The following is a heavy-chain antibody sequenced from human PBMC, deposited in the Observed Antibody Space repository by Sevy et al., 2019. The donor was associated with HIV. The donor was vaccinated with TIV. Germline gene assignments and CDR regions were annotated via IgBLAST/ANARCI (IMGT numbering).Heavy chain of an antibody. CDR3: VRAIAADGSF. CDR2: IKQDGSVK. V-gene: IGHV3-7*01. Sequence: GGSLRLSCVASGFTLNSYWMHWVRQAPGKGREWVANIKQDGSVKYYVDSVKGRFTISRDNARNLLYLQMNSLRVEDTALYYCVRAIAADGSFWGQGTLVTVSS. CDR1: GFTLNSYW. J-gene: IGHJ4*02. D-gene: IGHD6-13*01.